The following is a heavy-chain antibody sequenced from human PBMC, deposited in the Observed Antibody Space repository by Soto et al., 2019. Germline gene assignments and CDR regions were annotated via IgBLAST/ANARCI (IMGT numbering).Heavy chain of an antibody. V-gene: IGHV3-23*01. CDR2: ITGSGSDT. J-gene: IGHJ4*02. Sequence: GGSKRLSCAAAGFHFFNYAMGWARKAPGKGLEWVSAITGSGSDTYYVDSVKGRFTISRDNSENTLYLQMNSLRAEDTAIYYCAKLGSSSWSPHYYFDYWGQGTLVTVSS. CDR1: GFHFFNYA. D-gene: IGHD2-2*01. CDR3: AKLGSSSWSPHYYFDY.